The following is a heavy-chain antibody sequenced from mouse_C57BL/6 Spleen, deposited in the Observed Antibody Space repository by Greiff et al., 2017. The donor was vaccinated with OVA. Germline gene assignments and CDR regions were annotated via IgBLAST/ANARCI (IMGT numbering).Heavy chain of an antibody. CDR2: IDPSDSYT. CDR3: ARSMVKCFDY. V-gene: IGHV1-69*01. D-gene: IGHD2-2*01. CDR1: GYTFTSYW. Sequence: QVQLQQPGAELVMPGASVKLSCKASGYTFTSYWMHWVKQRPGQGLEWIGEIDPSDSYTNYNQKFKGKSTWTVDKSSSTAYMQLSSLTSEDSAVYYCARSMVKCFDYWGQGTTLTVSS. J-gene: IGHJ2*01.